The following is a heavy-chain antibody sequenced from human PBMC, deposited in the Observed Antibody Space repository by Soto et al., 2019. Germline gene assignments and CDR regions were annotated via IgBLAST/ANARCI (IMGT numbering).Heavy chain of an antibody. CDR2: IDGDGSA. J-gene: IGHJ3*02. V-gene: IGHV3-23*01. CDR1: GFTLSNYA. D-gene: IGHD1-1*01. Sequence: EVQLLESGGGLVQPGGSLRLSCVASGFTLSNYAMSWVRQAPGKGLEWVSVIDGDGSAKFADSMKGRLTVSRDNSKNTLYLQMDSLRAEDTAIYYCAKDAVSYNGIYDPFDIWGRGTMVTVSS. CDR3: AKDAVSYNGIYDPFDI.